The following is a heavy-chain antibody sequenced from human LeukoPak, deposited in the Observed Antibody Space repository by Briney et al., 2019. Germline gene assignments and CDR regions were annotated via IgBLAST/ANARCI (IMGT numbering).Heavy chain of an antibody. Sequence: SETLSLTCTVSGGSISSGGYYWSWIRHHPGKGLEWIGYIYYSGSTYYNPSLKSRVTISVDTSKNQFSLKLSSVTAADTAVYYCARDRDTAEGGNWIDPWGQGTLVTVSS. D-gene: IGHD5-18*01. CDR1: GGSISSGGYY. CDR3: ARDRDTAEGGNWIDP. V-gene: IGHV4-31*03. CDR2: IYYSGST. J-gene: IGHJ5*02.